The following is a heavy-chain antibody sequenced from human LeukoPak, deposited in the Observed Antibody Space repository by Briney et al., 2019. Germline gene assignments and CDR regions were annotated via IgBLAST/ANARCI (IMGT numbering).Heavy chain of an antibody. CDR3: ARGVDTALVPYYYYYMDV. CDR2: INPSGGST. V-gene: IGHV1-46*01. D-gene: IGHD5-18*01. CDR1: GYTFTSYH. Sequence: ASVKVSCKASGYTFTSYHMHWVRQAPGQGLEWMGIINPSGGSTNYAQQFQGRVTMTRDMSTSTVYMELSSLRSEDTAVYYCARGVDTALVPYYYYYMDVWGKGTTVTVSS. J-gene: IGHJ6*03.